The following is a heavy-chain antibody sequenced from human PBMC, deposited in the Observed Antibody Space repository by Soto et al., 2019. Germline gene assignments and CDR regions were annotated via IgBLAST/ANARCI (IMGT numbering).Heavy chain of an antibody. CDR3: ARDAEVDSSGYYYLSAFDI. J-gene: IGHJ3*02. V-gene: IGHV3-21*01. D-gene: IGHD3-22*01. CDR2: ISSSSSYI. CDR1: GFTFSSYS. Sequence: EVQLVESGGGLVKPGGSLRLSCAASGFTFSSYSMNWVRQAPGKGLEWVSSISSSSSYIYYEDSVKGRFTISRDNANNSLYLQMNSLRAEDTAVYYCARDAEVDSSGYYYLSAFDIWGQGTMVTGSS.